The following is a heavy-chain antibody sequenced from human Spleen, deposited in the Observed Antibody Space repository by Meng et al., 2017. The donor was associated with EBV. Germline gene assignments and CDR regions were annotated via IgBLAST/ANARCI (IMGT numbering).Heavy chain of an antibody. CDR1: GYTFSVYE. CDR3: ARGGIDF. Sequence: QVQLVQAGAEVKNPGDSVKFYCKASGYTFSVYECTWVRQAAGQGLEWMGWMNPGSGNTVYAQKFQGRVTMTRNTSITTAYMELSNLRSEDAAVYYCARGGIDFWGQGTLVTVSS. V-gene: IGHV1-8*01. J-gene: IGHJ4*02. CDR2: MNPGSGNT.